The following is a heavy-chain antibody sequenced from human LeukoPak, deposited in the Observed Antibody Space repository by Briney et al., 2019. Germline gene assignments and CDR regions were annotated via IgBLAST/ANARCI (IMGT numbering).Heavy chain of an antibody. D-gene: IGHD5-24*01. CDR2: ISGDGGST. Sequence: GGSLRLSCAASGFTFDDYGMSWVRQAPGKGLEWVSLISGDGGSTYYADSVKGRFTISRYNSKNSLYLQMNSLRSEDTALYYCAKDPATRDGHGAWFDPWGQGTLVTVSS. J-gene: IGHJ5*02. CDR3: AKDPATRDGHGAWFDP. CDR1: GFTFDDYG. V-gene: IGHV3-43*02.